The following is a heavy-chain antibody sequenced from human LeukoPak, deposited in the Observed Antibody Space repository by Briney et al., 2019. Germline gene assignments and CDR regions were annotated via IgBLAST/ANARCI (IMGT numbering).Heavy chain of an antibody. Sequence: GRSLRLSCAASGFTFSSYAMDWVRQAPGKGLEWVAVISHDGSRQDYADSVKGRFTISRDNSKNTLYLQMNSLRAEDTAVYYCAKDGALLRWPVYYFDYWGQGTLVTVSS. J-gene: IGHJ4*02. CDR3: AKDGALLRWPVYYFDY. D-gene: IGHD4-23*01. CDR1: GFTFSSYA. V-gene: IGHV3-30-3*01. CDR2: ISHDGSRQ.